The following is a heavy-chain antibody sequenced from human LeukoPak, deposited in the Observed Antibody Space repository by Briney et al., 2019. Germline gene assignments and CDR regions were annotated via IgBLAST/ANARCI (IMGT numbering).Heavy chain of an antibody. CDR3: ARSTAEENWFDP. J-gene: IGHJ5*02. V-gene: IGHV3-30*03. Sequence: GRSLRLSCAASGFTFSSYGMHWVRQAPGKGLEWVAVISYDGSNKYYADSVKGRFTISRDNSKNTLYLQMNSLRAEDTAVYYCARSTAEENWFDPWGQGTLVTVS. CDR1: GFTFSSYG. CDR2: ISYDGSNK. D-gene: IGHD2-8*02.